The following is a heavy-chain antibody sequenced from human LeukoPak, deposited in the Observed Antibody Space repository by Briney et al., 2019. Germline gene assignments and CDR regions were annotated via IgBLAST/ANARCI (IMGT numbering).Heavy chain of an antibody. V-gene: IGHV1-24*01. D-gene: IGHD3-3*01. J-gene: IGHJ4*02. CDR2: FDPEDGET. CDR1: GYTLTELS. Sequence: ASVKVSCTVSGYTLTELSMHWVRQAPGKGLEWMGGFDPEDGETIYAQKFQGRVTMTEDTSTDTAYMELSSLRSEDTAVYYCATSLRFLEWLPHWGQGTLVTVSS. CDR3: ATSLRFLEWLPH.